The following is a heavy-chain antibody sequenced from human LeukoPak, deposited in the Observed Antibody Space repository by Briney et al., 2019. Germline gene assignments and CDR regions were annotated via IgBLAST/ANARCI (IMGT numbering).Heavy chain of an antibody. V-gene: IGHV1-18*01. CDR1: GYTFTSYA. D-gene: IGHD6-6*01. CDR3: ARGRIAARQYIDY. J-gene: IGHJ4*02. Sequence: ASVKVSCKASGYTFTSYAISWVRQAPGQGPEWMGWINMYNGNTNYAQKLQGRVTMTTDTSTSTAYMELSRLRSDDTAVYYCARGRIAARQYIDYWGQGTLVTVSS. CDR2: INMYNGNT.